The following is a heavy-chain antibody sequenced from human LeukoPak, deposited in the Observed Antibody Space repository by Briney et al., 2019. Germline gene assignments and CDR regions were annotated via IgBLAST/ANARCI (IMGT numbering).Heavy chain of an antibody. J-gene: IGHJ6*02. CDR2: IWYDGSNK. D-gene: IGHD2-15*01. V-gene: IGHV3-33*01. Sequence: PGRSLRLSCAASGFTFSSYGMHWVRQAPGKGLEWVAVIWYDGSNKYYADSVKGRFTISRDSSKNTLYLQMNSLRAEDTAVYYCARDIVVVVAAAHYYYYGMDVWGQGTTVTVSS. CDR1: GFTFSSYG. CDR3: ARDIVVVVAAAHYYYYGMDV.